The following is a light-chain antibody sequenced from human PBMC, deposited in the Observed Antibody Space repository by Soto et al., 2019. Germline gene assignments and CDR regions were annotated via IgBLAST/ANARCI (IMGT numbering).Light chain of an antibody. CDR1: QSVSSSY. J-gene: IGKJ3*01. CDR2: GAS. CDR3: QQYGSSLFS. Sequence: EIVLTQSPVTLSLSPGERATLSCRASQSVSSSYLAWYQQKPGQAPRLLIYGASSRATGIPDRFSGSGSGTDFTLTISRLEPEDFAVYYCQQYGSSLFSFGPGTKVDI. V-gene: IGKV3-20*01.